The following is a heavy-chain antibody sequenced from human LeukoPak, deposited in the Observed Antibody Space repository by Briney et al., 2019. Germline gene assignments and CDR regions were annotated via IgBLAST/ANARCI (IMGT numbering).Heavy chain of an antibody. J-gene: IGHJ6*02. CDR1: GFTFSGYW. CDR3: AKAGMGATLYSVMDV. Sequence: GGSLRLSCAASGFTFSGYWMHWVRQAPGKGLVWVSLISPDGSTTNYADSVKGRFTISRDNAKNTLYLQMNSLRTEDTALYYCAKAGMGATLYSVMDVWGQGTTVTVSS. CDR2: ISPDGSTT. D-gene: IGHD1-26*01. V-gene: IGHV3-74*01.